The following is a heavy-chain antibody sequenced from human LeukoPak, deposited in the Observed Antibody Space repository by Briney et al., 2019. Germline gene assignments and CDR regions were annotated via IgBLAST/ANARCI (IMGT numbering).Heavy chain of an antibody. CDR2: ISASGGST. V-gene: IGHV3-23*01. Sequence: GGALRLSCAASGFTFSSYAMTWVRQAPGKGLEWVSAISASGGSTYYTDSVKGRFTISRDNSKNTLYLQMNSLRAEDTSVYYCARRAAAGTIFDYWGQGTLVTVSS. D-gene: IGHD6-13*01. J-gene: IGHJ4*02. CDR1: GFTFSSYA. CDR3: ARRAAAGTIFDY.